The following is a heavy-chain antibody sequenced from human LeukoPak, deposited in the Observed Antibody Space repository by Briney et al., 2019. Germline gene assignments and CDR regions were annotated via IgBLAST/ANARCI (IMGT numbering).Heavy chain of an antibody. CDR3: ARGDIVVVPAARGGD. V-gene: IGHV3-48*01. J-gene: IGHJ4*02. D-gene: IGHD2-2*01. Sequence: GGSLRLSCAASGFTFSSYSMNWVRQAPGKGLEWVSYISSSSSTIYYADSVKGRFTISRDNAKNSLYLQMNSLRAEATAVYYCARGDIVVVPAARGGDWGQGTLVTVSS. CDR1: GFTFSSYS. CDR2: ISSSSSTI.